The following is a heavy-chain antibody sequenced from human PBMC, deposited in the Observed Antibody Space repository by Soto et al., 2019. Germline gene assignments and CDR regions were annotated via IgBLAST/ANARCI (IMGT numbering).Heavy chain of an antibody. J-gene: IGHJ3*01. Sequence: PGGSLRLSCEGSGFNFRNFNMIWVRQAPGKGLEWVSSVSGSSSYIYYADSVKGRFTVSRDNANNLVFLQMNGLRPEDTAMYYCARDLRSHNRPWGQATMVTVSS. V-gene: IGHV3-21*06. CDR1: GFNFRNFN. CDR3: ARDLRSHNRP. CDR2: VSGSSSYI. D-gene: IGHD1-20*01.